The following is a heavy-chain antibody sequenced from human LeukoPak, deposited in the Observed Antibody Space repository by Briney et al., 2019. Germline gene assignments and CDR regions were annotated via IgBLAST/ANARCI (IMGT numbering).Heavy chain of an antibody. J-gene: IGHJ4*02. CDR1: GYTFSGYY. CDR3: ARYNWNDVVSALDS. D-gene: IGHD1-1*01. CDR2: INPNNGAT. Sequence: ASVRVSCKASGYTFSGYYIHLVRQAPGQGLEWMGWINPNNGATNYAQKFQGGVTMTRDTSITTFYMEVSSLTSDDTAVFYCARYNWNDVVSALDSWGQGTLVTVSS. V-gene: IGHV1-2*02.